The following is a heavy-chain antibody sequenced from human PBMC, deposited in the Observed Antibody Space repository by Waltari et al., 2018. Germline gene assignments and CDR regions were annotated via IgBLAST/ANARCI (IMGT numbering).Heavy chain of an antibody. CDR3: GKDVSPGGMDV. Sequence: EVQLVESGGGLVQPGGSLRLSCAASGFTVNDRAMHWVRQAPGKVLEWGSGIYWNSDRIDYADSVKGRFTITRDNAKNSLYLQMNSLRAEDTALYYCGKDVSPGGMDVWGQGTTVTVSS. V-gene: IGHV3-9*01. CDR1: GFTVNDRA. CDR2: IYWNSDRI. J-gene: IGHJ6*02.